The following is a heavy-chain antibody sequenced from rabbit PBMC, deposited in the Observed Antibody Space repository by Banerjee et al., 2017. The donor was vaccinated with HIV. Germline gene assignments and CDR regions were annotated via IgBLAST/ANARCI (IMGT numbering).Heavy chain of an antibody. Sequence: QEQLVESGGGLVRPEGPLKLSCTASGFSFSNKAVMCWVRQAPGKGLEWIGYIDPVFGATYYATWVNGRFTISSHNAQNTLYLQLNSLTAADTATYFCVREAGYGGYGDANLWGPGTLVTVS. J-gene: IGHJ4*01. D-gene: IGHD6-1*01. CDR2: IDPVFGAT. CDR1: GFSFSNKA. V-gene: IGHV1S47*01. CDR3: VREAGYGGYGDANL.